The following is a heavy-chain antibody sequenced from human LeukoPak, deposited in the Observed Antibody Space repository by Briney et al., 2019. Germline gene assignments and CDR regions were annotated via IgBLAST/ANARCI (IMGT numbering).Heavy chain of an antibody. J-gene: IGHJ4*02. V-gene: IGHV3-7*01. CDR2: IKKDGSEK. CDR3: ARDRDTAMVTFDY. Sequence: GGSLRLSCAASGFTFGNYWMSWVRQAPGKGLEWVANIKKDGSEKNYVDSVKGRFTISRDNSKNTLYLQMNSLRAEDTAVYYCARDRDTAMVTFDYWGQGTLVTVSS. D-gene: IGHD5-18*01. CDR1: GFTFGNYW.